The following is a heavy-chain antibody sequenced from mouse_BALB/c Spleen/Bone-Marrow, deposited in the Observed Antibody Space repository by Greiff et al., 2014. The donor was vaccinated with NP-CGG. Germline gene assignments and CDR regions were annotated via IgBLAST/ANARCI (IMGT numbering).Heavy chain of an antibody. Sequence: QLQQSGPGLVAPSQSLSITCTISGFSLTRYGVHWVRQPPGKGLEWLVVIWSDGSTTYNSALKSRLSITKDNSKSQVFLKMNSLQTDDTAMYYCARNGNFFAMDSWGQGTSVTVSS. CDR1: GFSLTRYG. D-gene: IGHD2-1*01. CDR2: IWSDGST. J-gene: IGHJ4*01. CDR3: ARNGNFFAMDS. V-gene: IGHV2-6-1*01.